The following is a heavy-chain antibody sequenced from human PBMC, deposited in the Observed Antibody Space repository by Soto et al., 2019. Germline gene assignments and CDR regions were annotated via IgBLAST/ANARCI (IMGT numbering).Heavy chain of an antibody. J-gene: IGHJ6*02. D-gene: IGHD5-18*01. CDR3: AKDSGYSYGLYYYYYYGMDV. CDR1: GFTFRSYG. Sequence: GGSLRLSCAASGFTFRSYGMHWVRQAPGKGLEWVAVISYDGSNKYYADSVKGRFTISRDTSKNTLYLQMNSLRAEDTAVYYCAKDSGYSYGLYYYYYYGMDVWGQGSTVTVSS. V-gene: IGHV3-30*18. CDR2: ISYDGSNK.